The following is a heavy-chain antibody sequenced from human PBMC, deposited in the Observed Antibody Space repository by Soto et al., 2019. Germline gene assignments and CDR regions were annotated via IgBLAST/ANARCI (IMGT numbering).Heavy chain of an antibody. CDR1: GFTFSNYA. D-gene: IGHD6-13*01. CDR3: AKAGGAAGTVDYFDY. CDR2: ISGSVGST. J-gene: IGHJ4*02. V-gene: IGHV3-23*01. Sequence: PEGSLRLSCAASGFTFSNYAINWVRQSPGKGLEWVSVISGSVGSTYYADSVKGRFTITRDNSKNTLYLQMNSLRAEDTAVYYCAKAGGAAGTVDYFDYWGQGTLVTVSS.